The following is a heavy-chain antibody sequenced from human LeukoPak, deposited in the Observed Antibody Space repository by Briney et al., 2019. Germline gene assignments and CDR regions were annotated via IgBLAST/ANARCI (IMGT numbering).Heavy chain of an antibody. CDR2: INHSGST. CDR3: VRADGRDGYKGLVDY. Sequence: SETLSLTCTVSGGSISSSNYYWGWIRQPPGKGLEWIGEINHSGSTDYNPSLKSRVTMSVDTSRNQFSLKLNSVTAADAAVYYCVRADGRDGYKGLVDYWGQGTLVTVSS. V-gene: IGHV4-39*07. CDR1: GGSISSSNYY. D-gene: IGHD5-24*01. J-gene: IGHJ4*02.